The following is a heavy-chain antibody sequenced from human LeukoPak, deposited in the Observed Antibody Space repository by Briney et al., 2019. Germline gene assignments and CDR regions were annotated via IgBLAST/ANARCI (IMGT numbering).Heavy chain of an antibody. Sequence: GGSLRLSCAASGFTFSSYAMSWVRQAPGKGLEWVSAISGSGGSTYYADSVKGRFTIPRDNSKNTLYLQMNSLRAEDTAVYYCASRKTVVTAIGGDYWGQGTLVTVSS. CDR3: ASRKTVVTAIGGDY. CDR1: GFTFSSYA. J-gene: IGHJ4*02. V-gene: IGHV3-23*01. D-gene: IGHD2-21*02. CDR2: ISGSGGST.